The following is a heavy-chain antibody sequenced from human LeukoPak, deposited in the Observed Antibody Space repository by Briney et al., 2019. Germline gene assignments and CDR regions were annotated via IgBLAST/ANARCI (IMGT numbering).Heavy chain of an antibody. J-gene: IGHJ4*02. Sequence: PGGSLGLSCAASGFTFSSYSMNWVRQAPGKGLEWVSSISSSSSYIYYADSVKGRFTISRDNAKNSVYLQMNTLRAEDTAVYYCARAGSGLFPARGNSGCLDYWGQGTLVTVSS. CDR3: ARAGSGLFPARGNSGCLDY. CDR1: GFTFSSYS. D-gene: IGHD5-12*01. CDR2: ISSSSSYI. V-gene: IGHV3-21*01.